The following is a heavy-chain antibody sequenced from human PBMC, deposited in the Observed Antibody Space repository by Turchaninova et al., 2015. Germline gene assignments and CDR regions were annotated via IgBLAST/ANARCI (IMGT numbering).Heavy chain of an antibody. D-gene: IGHD2-8*02. V-gene: IGHV3-74*01. CDR2: IDTDGSRT. Sequence: HLGGSLRLSCAASGFTSRGNWMHWVRQAPGKGLVWVSLIDTDGSRTIYADSVRGRFTISRDNAMNTLYLQINSLRAEDAAMYFWVRESCTVDSWYFDWGQGTRVTVTS. J-gene: IGHJ4*02. CDR1: GFTSRGNW. CDR3: VRESCTVDSWYFD.